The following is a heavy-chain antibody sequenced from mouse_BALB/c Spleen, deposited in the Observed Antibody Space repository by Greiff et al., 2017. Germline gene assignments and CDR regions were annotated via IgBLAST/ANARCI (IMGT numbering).Heavy chain of an antibody. V-gene: IGHV1S135*01. Sequence: VQLQQSGPELMKPGASVKISCKASGYSFTSYYMHWVKQSHGKSLEWIGYIDPFNGGTSYNQKFKGKATLTVDKSSSTAYMHLSSLTSEDSAVYYCASYYGSSYDAMDYWGQGTSVTVSS. CDR1: GYSFTSYY. D-gene: IGHD1-1*01. CDR3: ASYYGSSYDAMDY. CDR2: IDPFNGGT. J-gene: IGHJ4*01.